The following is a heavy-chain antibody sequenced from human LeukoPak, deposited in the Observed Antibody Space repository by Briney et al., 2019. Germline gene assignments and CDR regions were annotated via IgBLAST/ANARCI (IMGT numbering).Heavy chain of an antibody. Sequence: VASVKVSCKASGYTFTGYYMHWVRQAPGQGLEWMGWINPNSGGTNYAQKFQGRVTMTRDTSISTAYMELSRLRSDDTAVYYCASAYYYDSSGYLLGLFDYWGQGTLATVSS. CDR2: INPNSGGT. CDR3: ASAYYYDSSGYLLGLFDY. V-gene: IGHV1-2*02. D-gene: IGHD3-22*01. J-gene: IGHJ4*02. CDR1: GYTFTGYY.